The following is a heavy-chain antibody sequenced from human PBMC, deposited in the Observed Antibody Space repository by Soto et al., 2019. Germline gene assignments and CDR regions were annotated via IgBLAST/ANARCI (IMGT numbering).Heavy chain of an antibody. CDR1: GFTFSNAW. Sequence: GGSLRLSCAASGFTFSNAWMSWVRQAPGKGLEWVGRIKSKTDGGTTDYAAPVKGRFTISRDDSKNTLYLQMNSLKTEDTAVYYCTTGVEFGELFPFDYWGQGTLVTVSS. J-gene: IGHJ4*02. V-gene: IGHV3-15*01. CDR3: TTGVEFGELFPFDY. D-gene: IGHD3-10*01. CDR2: IKSKTDGGTT.